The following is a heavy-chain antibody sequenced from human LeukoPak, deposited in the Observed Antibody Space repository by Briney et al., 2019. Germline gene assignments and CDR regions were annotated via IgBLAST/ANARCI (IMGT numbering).Heavy chain of an antibody. J-gene: IGHJ1*01. Sequence: GGSLRLSCAASGFTFPTYTMSWVRQAPGEGVEWVSPIRSSGDSTYYADSAKRRFTISRDNSKNTLYPQMSSLRAEDTALYYCAKGGAVTGTMYFQYCGQGTLVAVSS. CDR3: AKGGAVTGTMYFQY. CDR2: IRSSGDST. V-gene: IGHV3-23*01. D-gene: IGHD6-19*01. CDR1: GFTFPTYT.